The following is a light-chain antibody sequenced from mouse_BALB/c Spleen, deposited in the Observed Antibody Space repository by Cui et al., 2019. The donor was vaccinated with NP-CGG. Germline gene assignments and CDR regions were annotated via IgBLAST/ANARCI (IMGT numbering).Light chain of an antibody. CDR1: TGAVTTSNY. CDR2: GTN. CDR3: ALWYSNQWV. V-gene: IGLV1*01. J-gene: IGLJ1*01. Sequence: QAVVTQESALTTSPGETVTLTCRSNTGAVTTSNYANWVQEKPDHLFTGLIGGTNNRAPGVPARFSGSLIGDKAALIIKGAQTEDEAIYFCALWYSNQWVFGGGTKTDCP.